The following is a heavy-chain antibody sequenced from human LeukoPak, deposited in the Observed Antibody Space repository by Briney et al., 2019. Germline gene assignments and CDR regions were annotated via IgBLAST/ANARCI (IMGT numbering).Heavy chain of an antibody. V-gene: IGHV1-8*01. D-gene: IGHD3-16*02. CDR1: GYTFTSYD. CDR3: AREVTLDYDYVWGSYRPTSFDY. Sequence: ASVKVSCKASGYTFTSYDINWVRQATGQGLEWMGWMNPNSGNTGYAQKFQGRVTMTRNTSISTAYMELSSLRSEDTAVYYCAREVTLDYDYVWGSYRPTSFDYWGQGTLVTVSS. J-gene: IGHJ4*02. CDR2: MNPNSGNT.